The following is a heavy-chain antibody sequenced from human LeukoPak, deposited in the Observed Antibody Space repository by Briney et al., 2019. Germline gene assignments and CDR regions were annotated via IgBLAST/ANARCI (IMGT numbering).Heavy chain of an antibody. D-gene: IGHD4-23*01. J-gene: IGHJ4*02. CDR3: AREGDGGNSDY. CDR1: GFTFSSYE. V-gene: IGHV3-48*03. Sequence: PGGSLRLFCAASGFTFSSYEMNWVRQAPGKGLEWVSYISSSGSTIYYADSVKGRFTISRDNAKNSLYLQMNSLRAEDTAVYYCAREGDGGNSDYWGQGTLVTVSS. CDR2: ISSSGSTI.